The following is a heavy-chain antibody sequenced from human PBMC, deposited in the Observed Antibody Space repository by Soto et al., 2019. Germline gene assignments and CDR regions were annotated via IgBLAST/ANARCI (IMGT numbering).Heavy chain of an antibody. J-gene: IGHJ6*02. Sequence: QVQLVQSGAEVKKPGASVKVSCKASGYTFTSDDINWVRQATGQGLEWMGWMNRNSGNTSYAQKVQGRGTMTWNTSRSTAYMELSSLRSEDTAVYYCARERRLGIDGMDVWGQGTTVTVSS. CDR3: ARERRLGIDGMDV. CDR1: GYTFTSDD. V-gene: IGHV1-8*01. CDR2: MNRNSGNT. D-gene: IGHD7-27*01.